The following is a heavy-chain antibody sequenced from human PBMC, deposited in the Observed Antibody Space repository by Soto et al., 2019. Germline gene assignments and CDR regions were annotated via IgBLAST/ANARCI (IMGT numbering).Heavy chain of an antibody. D-gene: IGHD3-22*01. J-gene: IGHJ3*02. CDR3: ATAYVYDFENSNYYRDAFDI. V-gene: IGHV5-51*01. CDR2: MYPDDSDI. CDR1: GYSLSFYC. Sequence: PGESLKISCKASGYSLSFYCIGWVRQMPGKGLEWMAIMYPDDSDIRYSPSFEAHVTISADKSTSTAFLQWSSLKASDTAMYYCATAYVYDFENSNYYRDAFDIWGQGTLVTVSS.